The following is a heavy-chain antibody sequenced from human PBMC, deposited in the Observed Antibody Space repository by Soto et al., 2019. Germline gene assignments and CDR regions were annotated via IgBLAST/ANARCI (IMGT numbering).Heavy chain of an antibody. D-gene: IGHD3-10*01. Sequence: HVFLVQSGAEVKKPGASVKVSCKASEYSFTSYGISWVRHAPGRGLEWMGWISAYNGNTNYAQKLQGRATMTTDTSTSRAYMELSSLRSDDTAVHYCARDAAVGLLEYWGQGNLVTVSS. V-gene: IGHV1-18*01. CDR2: ISAYNGNT. J-gene: IGHJ1*01. CDR1: EYSFTSYG. CDR3: ARDAAVGLLEY.